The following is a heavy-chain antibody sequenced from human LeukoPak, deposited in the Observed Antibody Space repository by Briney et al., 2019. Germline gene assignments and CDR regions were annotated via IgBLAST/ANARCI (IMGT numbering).Heavy chain of an antibody. CDR1: GFTFSSYA. Sequence: GGSLRLSCAASGFTFSSYAMSWVRQAPGKGLEWVSAISGSGGSTYYADSVKGRFTISRDNSKNTLYLQMNSLRAEDTAVYYCARDLRFGELFSFDYWGQGTLVTVSS. D-gene: IGHD3-10*01. J-gene: IGHJ4*02. V-gene: IGHV3-23*01. CDR2: ISGSGGST. CDR3: ARDLRFGELFSFDY.